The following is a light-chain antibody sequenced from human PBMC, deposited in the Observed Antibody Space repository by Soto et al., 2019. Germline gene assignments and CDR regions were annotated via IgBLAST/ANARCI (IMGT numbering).Light chain of an antibody. V-gene: IGKV1-16*01. CDR2: DAS. CDR3: QQVNSYPQT. CDR1: QDISHY. J-gene: IGKJ5*01. Sequence: DIQMTQSPSSLSASVGDTVTITCQASQDISHYLNWYQQKPGKALKPLIYDASNLHSGVPARFSGSRSGTDFTLTISSLQPEDFATYYCQQVNSYPQTFGQGTRLEI.